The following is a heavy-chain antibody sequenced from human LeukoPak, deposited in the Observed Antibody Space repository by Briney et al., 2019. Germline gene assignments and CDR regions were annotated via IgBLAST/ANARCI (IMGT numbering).Heavy chain of an antibody. J-gene: IGHJ5*02. Sequence: GGSLRLSCAASGFTFSSYGMHWVRQAPGKGLEWVAFIQYDGSHKYYADSVKGRFTISRDNSKNTLFLQMNSLRGEDTAVYYCAKAGGIYYPDHFDPWGQGTLVTVSS. V-gene: IGHV3-30*02. CDR2: IQYDGSHK. CDR3: AKAGGIYYPDHFDP. D-gene: IGHD1-26*01. CDR1: GFTFSSYG.